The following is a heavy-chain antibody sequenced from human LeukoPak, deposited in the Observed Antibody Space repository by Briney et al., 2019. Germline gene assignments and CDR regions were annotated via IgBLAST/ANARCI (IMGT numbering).Heavy chain of an antibody. V-gene: IGHV1-69*05. D-gene: IGHD2-2*01. J-gene: IGHJ4*02. CDR2: IIPIFGTA. CDR3: ASSPPPYCSSTSCYELDY. Sequence: SVKVSCKASGGSFSSYAISWVRKAPGQGLEWMVRIIPIFGTANYAQKFQGRVTITMDESTSTAYMELSSLRSEDTGVYYCASSPPPYCSSTSCYELDYWGQGTLVTVSS. CDR1: GGSFSSYA.